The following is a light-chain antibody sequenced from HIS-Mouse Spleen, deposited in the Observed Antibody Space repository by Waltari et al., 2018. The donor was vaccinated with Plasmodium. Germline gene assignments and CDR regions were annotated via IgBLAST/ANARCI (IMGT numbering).Light chain of an antibody. V-gene: IGLV3-1*01. Sequence: SYELTQPPSVSVSPGQTASITCSGDNSGDKYACWYQQKPGQSPVLVIYQDSKRPSGIPVRFSGSNSGNTATLTISGTQAMDEADYYCQAWDSSTDYVFGTGTKVTVL. J-gene: IGLJ1*01. CDR1: NSGDKY. CDR3: QAWDSSTDYV. CDR2: QDS.